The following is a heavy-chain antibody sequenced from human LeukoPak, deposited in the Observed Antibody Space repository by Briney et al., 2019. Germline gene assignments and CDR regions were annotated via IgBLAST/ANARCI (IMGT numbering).Heavy chain of an antibody. CDR1: GFTFSSYS. J-gene: IGHJ4*02. D-gene: IGHD6-19*01. CDR3: AREKRTQWLVQMYLDY. V-gene: IGHV3-21*01. CDR2: ISSSSSYI. Sequence: PGGSLRLSCAASGFTFSSYSMNWVRQAPGKGLEWVSSISSSSSYIYYADSVKGRFTISRDNAKNSLYLQMNSLRAEDTAVYYCAREKRTQWLVQMYLDYWGQGTLVTVSS.